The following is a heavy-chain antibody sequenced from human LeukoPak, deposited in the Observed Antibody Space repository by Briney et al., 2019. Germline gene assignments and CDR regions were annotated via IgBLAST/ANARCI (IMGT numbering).Heavy chain of an antibody. CDR1: GYTFTGYY. Sequence: ASVKVSCKASGYTFTGYYMHWVRQAPGQGLEWMGWINPNSGGTNYAQKFQGRVTMTRDTSISTAYMELSRLRSYDTAVYYCASRRYCSSTSCYESWFDPWGQGTLVTVSS. V-gene: IGHV1-2*02. CDR3: ASRRYCSSTSCYESWFDP. D-gene: IGHD2-2*01. J-gene: IGHJ5*02. CDR2: INPNSGGT.